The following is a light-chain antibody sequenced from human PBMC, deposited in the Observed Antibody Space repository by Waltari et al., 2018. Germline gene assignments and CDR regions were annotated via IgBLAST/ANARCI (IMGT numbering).Light chain of an antibody. CDR3: CSYAGRGTYV. V-gene: IGLV2-23*02. Sequence: SALTHPASVSGTPVQSITIFCSGTTSVLESYDLVTWSQQHPAQAPKLLICEVFKRPPDTSSRFSGAKSGSTASLTISGLQPEDEADYYCCSYAGRGTYVFGSGTKVTVL. CDR1: TSVLESYDL. CDR2: EVF. J-gene: IGLJ1*01.